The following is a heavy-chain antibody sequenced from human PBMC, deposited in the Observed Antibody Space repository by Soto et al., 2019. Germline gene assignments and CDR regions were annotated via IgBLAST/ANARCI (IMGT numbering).Heavy chain of an antibody. Sequence: QVRLVQSGAEVKKPESSVKVSCKAPGGTFSTYAISWVRQARGQGLEWMGGIIPMFGTANYAQRFQDRVTITADESTNTVYMELSSLRSEDTAVYFCASGIQLWLRRINNGYSGWGQGTLVTVSS. CDR1: GGTFSTYA. V-gene: IGHV1-69*12. CDR2: IIPMFGTA. CDR3: ASGIQLWLRRINNGYSG. D-gene: IGHD5-18*01. J-gene: IGHJ4*02.